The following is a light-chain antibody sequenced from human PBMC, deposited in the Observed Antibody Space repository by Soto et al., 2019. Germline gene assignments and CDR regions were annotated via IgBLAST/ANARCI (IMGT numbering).Light chain of an antibody. CDR2: SNN. CDR3: AAWDDSLSGLV. J-gene: IGLJ3*02. V-gene: IGLV1-44*01. CDR1: SSNIGSNT. Sequence: QLVLTQAPSASGTPGQRVTISCSGSSSNIGSNTANWYQQLPGTAPKLLIYSNNQRPSGVPDRFSGSKSGTSTSLAISGLQSEDEADYYCAAWDDSLSGLVFGVGTKLTVL.